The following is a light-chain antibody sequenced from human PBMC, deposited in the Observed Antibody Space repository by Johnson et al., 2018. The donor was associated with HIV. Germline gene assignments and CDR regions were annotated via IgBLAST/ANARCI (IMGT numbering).Light chain of an antibody. CDR2: ENN. J-gene: IGLJ1*01. Sequence: QSVLTQPPSVSAAPGQKVTISCSGSSSNIGNNYVSWYQQLPGTAPKLLIYENNKRPSGIPDRFSGSKSGTSATLGITGLQTGEDADYYFGTWEYRLHTGGVFGAGTKVTLL. CDR1: SSNIGNNY. CDR3: GTWEYRLHTGGV. V-gene: IGLV1-51*02.